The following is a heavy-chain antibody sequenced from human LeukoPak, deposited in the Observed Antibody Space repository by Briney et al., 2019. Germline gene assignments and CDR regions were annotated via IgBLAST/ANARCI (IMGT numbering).Heavy chain of an antibody. CDR3: ARVGGGSSSFDKNWFSRHYYYGMDV. D-gene: IGHD6-13*01. CDR2: IIPIFGTA. V-gene: IGHV1-69*13. J-gene: IGHJ6*02. Sequence: SVKVSCKASGGTFSSYAISWVRQAPRQGLEWMGGIIPIFGTANYAQKFQGRVTITADESTSTAYMELSSLRSEDTAVYYCARVGGGSSSFDKNWFSRHYYYGMDVWGQGTTVTVSS. CDR1: GGTFSSYA.